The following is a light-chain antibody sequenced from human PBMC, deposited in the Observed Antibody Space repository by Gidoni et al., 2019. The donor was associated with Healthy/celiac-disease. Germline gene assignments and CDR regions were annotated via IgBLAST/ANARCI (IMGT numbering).Light chain of an antibody. CDR2: LGS. J-gene: IGKJ2*01. V-gene: IGKV2-28*01. CDR3: MQALQTPYT. Sequence: DIVMTQSPLSLPVTPGDPAPISCRSSQSLLHSNGYNYFYWYLQKPGQSPQLLIYLGSNRASGVPDRFSGSGSGTDFTLTISRVEAEDVGVYYCMQALQTPYTFGQGTKLEIK. CDR1: QSLLHSNGYNY.